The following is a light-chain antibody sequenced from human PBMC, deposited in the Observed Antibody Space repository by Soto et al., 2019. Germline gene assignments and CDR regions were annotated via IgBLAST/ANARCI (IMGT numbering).Light chain of an antibody. CDR3: QQYSWSLVYT. J-gene: IGKJ2*01. CDR1: QSLTSGY. V-gene: IGKV3-20*01. CDR2: GVS. Sequence: EIVLTQSPGTLSLFPGEGATLSCRASQSLTSGYLAWYQQKPGHAPRLLIYGVSSRATGIPDRFSGSGCGTDFTLTISRLEPEDFVVYYCQQYSWSLVYTFGQGTKLEIK.